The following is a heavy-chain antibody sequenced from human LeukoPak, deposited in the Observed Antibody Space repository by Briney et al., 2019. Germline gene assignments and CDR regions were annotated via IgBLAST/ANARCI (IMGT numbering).Heavy chain of an antibody. D-gene: IGHD2-15*01. Sequence: PSQTLSLTCTVSGASISSISYYWDWIRQPPGKGLGWIGSIYYSGSTYYNPSLKSRVSISVDTPKNQFSLQLSSVTAADTAVYYCARHTCSGGSCFNYGMDVWGQGTTVTVSS. CDR3: ARHTCSGGSCFNYGMDV. V-gene: IGHV4-39*01. CDR1: GASISSISYY. J-gene: IGHJ6*02. CDR2: IYYSGST.